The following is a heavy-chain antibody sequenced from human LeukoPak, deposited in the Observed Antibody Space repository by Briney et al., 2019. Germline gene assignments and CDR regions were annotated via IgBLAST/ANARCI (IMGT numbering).Heavy chain of an antibody. D-gene: IGHD4-17*01. CDR3: ARDTSVQDEAWWFNP. Sequence: ASVKVSCKAFGYTCTSNYMHWVRQAPGQGPEWMGVISPSGGSTTYAQKFQGRVTLTRDMSTSTDYLELSSLRSEDTAVYYCARDTSVQDEAWWFNPWGQGTLVTVSS. CDR2: ISPSGGST. V-gene: IGHV1-46*01. J-gene: IGHJ5*02. CDR1: GYTCTSNY.